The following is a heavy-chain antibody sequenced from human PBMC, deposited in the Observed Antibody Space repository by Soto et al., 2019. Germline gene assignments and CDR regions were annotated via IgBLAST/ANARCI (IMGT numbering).Heavy chain of an antibody. Sequence: EVQLVESGGGLVQPGGSLRLSCAASGFTFSSYWMHWVRQAPGKGLVWVSRINSDGSRTNFADSVKGRFTLSRDNAENTLYLQMNSLRAEDTAVYYCARGGYWAWYLDLWGRGTLATVSS. V-gene: IGHV3-74*01. CDR2: INSDGSRT. J-gene: IGHJ2*01. CDR1: GFTFSSYW. D-gene: IGHD2-8*02. CDR3: ARGGYWAWYLDL.